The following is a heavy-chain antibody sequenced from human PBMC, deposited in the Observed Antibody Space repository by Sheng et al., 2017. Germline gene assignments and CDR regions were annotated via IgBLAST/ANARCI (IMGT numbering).Heavy chain of an antibody. CDR3: ARSYSGSGTYYYDF. J-gene: IGHJ4*02. D-gene: IGHD3-10*01. V-gene: IGHV3-48*03. CDR2: ISNSGSTI. CDR1: GFTFSTSE. Sequence: EVQLVESGGGLVQPGGSLRLSCAASGFTFSTSEMNWVRQAPGKGLEWVSYISNSGSTIYYADSVQGRFTISRDNAKNSLSLQMESLRAEDTAVYYCARSYSGSGTYYYDFWGRGTLVSVSS.